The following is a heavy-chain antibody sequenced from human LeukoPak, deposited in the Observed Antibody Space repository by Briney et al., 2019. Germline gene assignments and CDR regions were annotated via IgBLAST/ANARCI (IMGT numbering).Heavy chain of an antibody. V-gene: IGHV3-30*18. Sequence: PGRSLRLSCAASGFTFSSYGMHWVRQAPGKGLEWVAVISYDGSNKYYADSVKGRFTISRDNSKNTLYLQMNSLRAEDTAVYYCAKDGETISIGWYAEFAYWGQGPRSPSPQ. CDR1: GFTFSSYG. D-gene: IGHD6-19*01. CDR2: ISYDGSNK. J-gene: IGHJ4*02. CDR3: AKDGETISIGWYAEFAY.